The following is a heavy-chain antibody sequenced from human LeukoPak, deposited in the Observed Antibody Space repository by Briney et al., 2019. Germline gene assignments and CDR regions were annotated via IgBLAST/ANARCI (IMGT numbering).Heavy chain of an antibody. V-gene: IGHV3-23*01. Sequence: PGGSLRLSCAASGFTFSNYAMSWVRQAPGKGLEWVSGISGDGGSTYYADSVKGRFTISRGSSENALYLQMNSLRAEDTAVYYCAKTSKYSTTWYVYWGQGTLVTVSS. CDR2: ISGDGGST. CDR3: AKTSKYSTTWYVY. J-gene: IGHJ4*02. CDR1: GFTFSNYA. D-gene: IGHD6-13*01.